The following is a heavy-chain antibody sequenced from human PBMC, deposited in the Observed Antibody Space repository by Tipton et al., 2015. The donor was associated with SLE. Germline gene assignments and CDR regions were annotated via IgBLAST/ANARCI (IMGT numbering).Heavy chain of an antibody. CDR1: GGSISSSSYY. D-gene: IGHD2-2*02. J-gene: IGHJ3*02. Sequence: TLSLTCTVSGGSISSSSYYWGWIRQSPGKGLEWIGRIYYSGSTYYNPSLKSRVTVSADTSKNQLSLKLSSVTAADTAVYYCARDRDIVLEPVPIPPAFDIWRQGTMGTVSS. CDR3: ARDRDIVLEPVPIPPAFDI. V-gene: IGHV4-39*07. CDR2: IYYSGST.